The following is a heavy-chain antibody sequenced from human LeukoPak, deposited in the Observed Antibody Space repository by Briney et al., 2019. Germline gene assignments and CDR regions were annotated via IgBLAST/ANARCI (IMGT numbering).Heavy chain of an antibody. CDR3: ASRTSGYDFWSGYYTRSWFDP. J-gene: IGHJ5*02. Sequence: SETLSLTCTVSGGSISSSSYYWGWIRQPPGKGLEWIGSIYYSGSTYYNPSLKSRVTISVDTSKNQFSLKLSSVTAADTAVYYCASRTSGYDFWSGYYTRSWFDPWGQGTLVTVSS. V-gene: IGHV4-39*01. CDR1: GGSISSSSYY. CDR2: IYYSGST. D-gene: IGHD3-3*01.